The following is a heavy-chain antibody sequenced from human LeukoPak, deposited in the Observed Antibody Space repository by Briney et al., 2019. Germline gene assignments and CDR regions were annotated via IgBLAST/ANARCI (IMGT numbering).Heavy chain of an antibody. Sequence: GGSLRLSCAASGFTFSSYAMHWVRQAPGKGLEYVSAISSNGGSTYYADSVKGRFTISRDNSKNTLYLQMSSLRAEDTAVYYCVGLGYCSSTSCYDLSFWGQGTLVTVSS. D-gene: IGHD2-2*01. CDR2: ISSNGGST. CDR3: VGLGYCSSTSCYDLSF. J-gene: IGHJ4*02. V-gene: IGHV3-64D*06. CDR1: GFTFSSYA.